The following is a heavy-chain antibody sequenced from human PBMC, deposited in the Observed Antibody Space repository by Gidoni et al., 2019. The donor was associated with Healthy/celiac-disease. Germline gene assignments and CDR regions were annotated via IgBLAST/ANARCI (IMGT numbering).Heavy chain of an antibody. Sequence: EVQLVESGGGLVQPGGSLRLSCAASGFTFSSYWMSWVRQAPGKGLEWVANIKQDGSEKYYVDSVKGRFTISRDNAKNSLYLQMNSLRAEDTAVYYCARDETGVYRLLLRFGELTYWGQGTLVTVSS. D-gene: IGHD3-10*01. CDR1: GFTFSSYW. CDR3: ARDETGVYRLLLRFGELTY. J-gene: IGHJ4*02. V-gene: IGHV3-7*03. CDR2: IKQDGSEK.